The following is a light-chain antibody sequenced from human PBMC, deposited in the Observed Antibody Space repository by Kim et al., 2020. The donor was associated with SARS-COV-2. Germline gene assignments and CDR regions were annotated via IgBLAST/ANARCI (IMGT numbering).Light chain of an antibody. Sequence: DIQMTQSPSSLSASVGARVTITCRASQGINNYLVWYQQKPGTAPKLLISAASALQSGVPSRFSGGGSGTDFTLTISSLQPEDVATYYCQQYNSAPWTFGLGTKVDIK. CDR1: QGINNY. CDR3: QQYNSAPWT. V-gene: IGKV1-27*01. CDR2: AAS. J-gene: IGKJ1*01.